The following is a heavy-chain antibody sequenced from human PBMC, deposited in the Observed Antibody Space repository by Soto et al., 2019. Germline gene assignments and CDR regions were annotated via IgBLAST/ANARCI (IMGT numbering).Heavy chain of an antibody. CDR2: IIPILGIT. CDR1: GGTFSSYT. J-gene: IGHJ6*03. D-gene: IGHD3-10*01. Sequence: GASVKVSCKASGGTFSSYTISWVRQAPGQGLEWMGRIIPILGITNYAQKFQGRVTITADKSTSTAYMELSSLRSEDTAVYYCARYNGSGSYYNRKLGYYYYMDVWGKGTTVTVSS. CDR3: ARYNGSGSYYNRKLGYYYYMDV. V-gene: IGHV1-69*02.